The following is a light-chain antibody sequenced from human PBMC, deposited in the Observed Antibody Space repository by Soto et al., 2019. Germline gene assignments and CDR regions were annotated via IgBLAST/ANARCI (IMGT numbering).Light chain of an antibody. J-gene: IGKJ5*01. CDR3: QQYNNWPFS. V-gene: IGKV3-15*01. CDR2: DVS. Sequence: EIVMTQSPASLSVSPGERVTLSCRAGQGVTTNFAWYQQKSCQSHRLLIYDVSTRATGVPARFSGTGSETDFTLTISGLQSEDSAVYFCQQYNNWPFSFGQGTRLEIK. CDR1: QGVTTN.